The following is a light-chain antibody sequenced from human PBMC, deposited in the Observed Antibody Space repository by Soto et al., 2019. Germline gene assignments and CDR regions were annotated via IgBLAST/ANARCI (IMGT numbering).Light chain of an antibody. J-gene: IGLJ3*02. CDR2: NNN. Sequence: QSVLTQPPSVSGAPGQRVTISCTGSSTNIGAGYGVHWYQQVPGTAPELLIYNNNNRPSGVPDRFSGSKSGTSASLAMTGLQAEDEADYYRQSYDTSLSGVLFGGGTKLAVL. V-gene: IGLV1-40*01. CDR3: QSYDTSLSGVL. CDR1: STNIGAGYG.